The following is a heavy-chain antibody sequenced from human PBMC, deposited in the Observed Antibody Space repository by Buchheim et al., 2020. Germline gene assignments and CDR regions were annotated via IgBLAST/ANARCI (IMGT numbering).Heavy chain of an antibody. CDR2: ISGSGGST. Sequence: EVQLLESGGGLVQPGGSLRLSCAASGFTFSSYAMSWVRQAPGKGLEWVSAISGSGGSTYYADSVKGRFTISRDNSKNTLYLQMNSLRAEDTAVYYCAKDREMTVSLPYYYGMDVWGQGTT. D-gene: IGHD4-11*01. CDR1: GFTFSSYA. CDR3: AKDREMTVSLPYYYGMDV. V-gene: IGHV3-23*01. J-gene: IGHJ6*02.